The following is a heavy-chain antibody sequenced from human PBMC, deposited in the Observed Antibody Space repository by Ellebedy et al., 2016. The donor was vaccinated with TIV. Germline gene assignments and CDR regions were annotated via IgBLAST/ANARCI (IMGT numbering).Heavy chain of an antibody. D-gene: IGHD5/OR15-5a*01. Sequence: GESLKISCKGSGYNFPNSWIAWLRQMPGKGLEWMGSIFPYDSDTRYSPAFEGQVPISADKSITTAYLQWSSLKASDTATYYCARHWSVTSGHPMAGQNIVSEGFMDVWGKGATVTVSS. CDR2: IFPYDSDT. CDR1: GYNFPNSW. V-gene: IGHV5-51*01. CDR3: ARHWSVTSGHPMAGQNIVSEGFMDV. J-gene: IGHJ6*03.